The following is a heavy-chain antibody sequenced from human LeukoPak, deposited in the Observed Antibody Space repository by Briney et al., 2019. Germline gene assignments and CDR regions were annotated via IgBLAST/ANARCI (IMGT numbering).Heavy chain of an antibody. Sequence: PGGSLRLSCAASGFTFSSYAMSWVHQTPGKGLEWVAATSSSGAGTYHADSVRGRFTIPRDNSKNTLYLQMNSLRAEDTAVYYCARGLGYFDWLPLYYMDVWGKGTTVTISS. CDR2: TSSSGAGT. J-gene: IGHJ6*03. CDR1: GFTFSSYA. CDR3: ARGLGYFDWLPLYYMDV. V-gene: IGHV3-23*01. D-gene: IGHD3-9*01.